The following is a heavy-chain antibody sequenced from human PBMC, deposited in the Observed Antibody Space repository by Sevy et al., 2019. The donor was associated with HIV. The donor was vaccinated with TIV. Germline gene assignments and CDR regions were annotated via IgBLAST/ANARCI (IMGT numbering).Heavy chain of an antibody. CDR3: ARLTTQPTSDLYGLDV. Sequence: ASVKVSCKASGYIFTDYYIHWVRQAPGQGLAWMAWINSDSGVTNYAQRFQGEVTVTRDPSLSTAYLELTNLKSNDTAIYYCARLTTQPTSDLYGLDVWGQGTTVTVSS. V-gene: IGHV1-2*02. J-gene: IGHJ6*02. D-gene: IGHD4-17*01. CDR1: GYIFTDYY. CDR2: INSDSGVT.